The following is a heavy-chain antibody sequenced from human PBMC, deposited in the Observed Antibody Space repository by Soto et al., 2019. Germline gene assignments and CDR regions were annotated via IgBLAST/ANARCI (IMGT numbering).Heavy chain of an antibody. J-gene: IGHJ5*02. CDR1: GYTFTSYG. CDR3: ARDKGITIFGVVTYPIGGRFDP. Sequence: ASVKVSCKASGYTFTSYGISWVRQAPGQGLEWMGWISAYNGNTNYAQKLRGRVAMTTDTSTSTAYMELRSLRSDDTAVYYCARDKGITIFGVVTYPIGGRFDPWGQGTLV. CDR2: ISAYNGNT. V-gene: IGHV1-18*04. D-gene: IGHD3-3*01.